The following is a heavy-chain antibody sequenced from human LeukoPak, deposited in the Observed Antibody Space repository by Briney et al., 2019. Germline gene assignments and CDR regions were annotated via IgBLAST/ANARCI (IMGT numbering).Heavy chain of an antibody. Sequence: PSETLSLTCTVSGGSISSYYWSWIRQPPGKGLEWIGYIYYSGSTNYNPSLKSRVTISVDTSKNQFSLKLSSVTAADTAVYYCARGNFDWLLPLDYWGQGTLVTVSS. CDR3: ARGNFDWLLPLDY. CDR2: IYYSGST. J-gene: IGHJ4*02. V-gene: IGHV4-59*01. D-gene: IGHD3-9*01. CDR1: GGSISSYY.